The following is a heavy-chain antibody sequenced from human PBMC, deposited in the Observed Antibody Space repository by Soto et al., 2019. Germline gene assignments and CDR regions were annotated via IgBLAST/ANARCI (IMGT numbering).Heavy chain of an antibody. V-gene: IGHV3-23*01. J-gene: IGHJ4*02. CDR3: AKAGTPSYFDC. CDR2: ISISADNT. CDR1: GFTFSSYA. D-gene: IGHD1-1*01. Sequence: EVQLLESGGGLVQPGGSLRLSCVASGFTFSSYAMTWVRQAPGKGLEWVSSISISADNTYYADSVKGRFTISRDNSKNTFYLQLSSLRADDTAEYYCAKAGTPSYFDCWGQGTLVTVSS.